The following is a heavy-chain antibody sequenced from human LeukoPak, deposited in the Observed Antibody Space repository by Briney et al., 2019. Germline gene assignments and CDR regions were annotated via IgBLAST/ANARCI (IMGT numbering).Heavy chain of an antibody. J-gene: IGHJ3*02. V-gene: IGHV1-2*02. D-gene: IGHD3-22*01. Sequence: ASVKVSCKASGYTFTGYYMHWVRQAPGQGLEWMGWINPNSGSTNYAQKFQGRVTMTRDTSISTAYMELSRLRSDDTAVYYCAREEEYYYDSSGYISAFDIWGQGTMVTVSS. CDR2: INPNSGST. CDR3: AREEEYYYDSSGYISAFDI. CDR1: GYTFTGYY.